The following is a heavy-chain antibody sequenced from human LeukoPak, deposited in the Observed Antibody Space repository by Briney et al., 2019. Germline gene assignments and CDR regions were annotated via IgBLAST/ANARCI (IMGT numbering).Heavy chain of an antibody. V-gene: IGHV4-39*07. J-gene: IGHJ4*02. CDR1: GGSISSSSYY. Sequence: PSETLSLTCTVSGGSISSSSYYWGWIRQPPGKGLEWIGSIYYSGSTYYNPSLKSRVTISVDTSKNQFSLKLSSVTAADTAVYYCARLGTSDYGDYWGQGTLVTVSS. D-gene: IGHD1-1*01. CDR3: ARLGTSDYGDY. CDR2: IYYSGST.